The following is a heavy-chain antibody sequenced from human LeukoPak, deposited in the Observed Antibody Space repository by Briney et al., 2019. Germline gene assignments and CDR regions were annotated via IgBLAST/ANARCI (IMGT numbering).Heavy chain of an antibody. CDR3: AREGGWNAFDI. V-gene: IGHV3-21*01. D-gene: IGHD2-15*01. J-gene: IGHJ3*02. Sequence: KSGGPLRLSCAASGFTFSSYRMNWVRQAPGKGLEWVSSISSSSSYIYYADSVKGRFTISRDNAKNSLYLQMNSLRAEDTAVYYCAREGGWNAFDIWGQGTMVTVSS. CDR1: GFTFSSYR. CDR2: ISSSSSYI.